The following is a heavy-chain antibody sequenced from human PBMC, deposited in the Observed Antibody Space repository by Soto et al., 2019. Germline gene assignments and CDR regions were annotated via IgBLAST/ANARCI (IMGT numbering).Heavy chain of an antibody. D-gene: IGHD6-25*01. V-gene: IGHV3-23*01. CDR3: TKDTGYLSMDA. Sequence: GGSLRLSCVVSGFIFSEYQFNWVRQAPGKGLEWVSYIGRGGDPIYDADSVKGRFTIARDNSKNMVSLQMNNLRAEDTGLYYCTKDTGYLSMDAWGQGTTVTVSS. CDR2: IGRGGDPI. J-gene: IGHJ6*02. CDR1: GFIFSEYQ.